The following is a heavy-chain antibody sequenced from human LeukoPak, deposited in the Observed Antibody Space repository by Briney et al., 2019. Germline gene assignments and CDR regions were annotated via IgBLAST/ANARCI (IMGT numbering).Heavy chain of an antibody. D-gene: IGHD5-18*01. CDR3: AREDSYGFGIDY. Sequence: PGGSLKLSCAASGFTFSNHWMNWVRQTPGKGPVWISRINGDGTKTAYVDSVKGRFTISRDNAKNSLYLQMNSLRAEDTAVYYCAREDSYGFGIDYWGQGTLVTVSS. V-gene: IGHV3-74*01. J-gene: IGHJ4*02. CDR1: GFTFSNHW. CDR2: INGDGTKT.